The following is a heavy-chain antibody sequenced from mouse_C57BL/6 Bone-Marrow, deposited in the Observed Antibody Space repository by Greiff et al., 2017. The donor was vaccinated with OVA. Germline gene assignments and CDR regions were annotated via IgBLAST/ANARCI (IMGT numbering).Heavy chain of an antibody. J-gene: IGHJ3*01. D-gene: IGHD2-2*01. CDR3: ARAGGDGYAWFAY. CDR2: ISYDGST. Sequence: EVKLQESGPGLVKPSQSLSLTCSVTGYSITSGYYWNWIRQFPGNKLEWMGYISYDGSTNYNPSLKNRISITRDTSKNQFFLKLNSVSTEDTATYYCARAGGDGYAWFAYWGQGTLVTGSA. CDR1: GYSITSGYY. V-gene: IGHV3-6*01.